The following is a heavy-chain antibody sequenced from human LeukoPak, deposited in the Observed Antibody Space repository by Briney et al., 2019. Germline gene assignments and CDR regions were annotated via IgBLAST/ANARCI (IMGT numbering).Heavy chain of an antibody. J-gene: IGHJ6*03. CDR1: GGSISSGSYY. D-gene: IGHD3-10*01. V-gene: IGHV4-61*02. CDR2: IYTSGST. CDR3: ARATSSRVWFGDNYYYYYMDV. Sequence: SETLSLTCTVSGGSISSGSYYWSWIRQPAGKGLEWIGRIYTSGSTNYNPSLKSRVTISVDTSKNQFSLKLSSVTAADTAVYYCARATSSRVWFGDNYYYYYMDVWGKGTTVTISS.